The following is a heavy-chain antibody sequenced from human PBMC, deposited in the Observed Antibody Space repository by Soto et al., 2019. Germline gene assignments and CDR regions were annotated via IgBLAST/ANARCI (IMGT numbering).Heavy chain of an antibody. D-gene: IGHD5-18*01. CDR3: ARVEWIQRNWFDP. CDR2: IIPIFGTA. CDR1: GGTFSSYA. V-gene: IGHV1-69*13. J-gene: IGHJ5*02. Sequence: GASVKVSCKASGGTFSSYAISWVRQAPGQGLEWMGGIIPIFGTANYAQKFQGRVTITADESTSTAYMELSSLRSEDTAVYYCARVEWIQRNWFDPWGQGTQVTVSS.